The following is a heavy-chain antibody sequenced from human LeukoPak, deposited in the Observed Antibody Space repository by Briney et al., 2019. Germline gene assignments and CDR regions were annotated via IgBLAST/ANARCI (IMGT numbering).Heavy chain of an antibody. J-gene: IGHJ4*02. Sequence: SETLSLTCTVSGGSISSSSYYWGWIRQPPGKGLEWIGSIYYSGSTYYNPSLKSRVTISVDTSKNQFSLKLSSVTAADTAVYYCARPYSSGWYYFGYWGQGTQVTVSS. CDR1: GGSISSSSYY. V-gene: IGHV4-39*01. CDR2: IYYSGST. CDR3: ARPYSSGWYYFGY. D-gene: IGHD6-19*01.